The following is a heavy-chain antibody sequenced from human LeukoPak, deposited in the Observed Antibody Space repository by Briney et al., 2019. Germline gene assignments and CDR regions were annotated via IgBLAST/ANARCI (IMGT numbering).Heavy chain of an antibody. CDR1: GFTFSSYA. CDR2: ISYDGSNK. V-gene: IGHV3-30*04. D-gene: IGHD6-19*01. J-gene: IGHJ4*02. CDR3: ARDRKQWLVREAVDY. Sequence: GGSLRLSCAASGFTFSSYAMHWVRQAPGKGLERVAVISYDGSNKYYADSVKGRFTISRDNSKNTLYLQMNSLRAEDTAVYYCARDRKQWLVREAVDYWGQGTLVTVSS.